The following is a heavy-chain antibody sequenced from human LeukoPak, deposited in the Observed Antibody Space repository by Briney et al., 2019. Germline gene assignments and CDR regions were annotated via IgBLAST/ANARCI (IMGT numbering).Heavy chain of an antibody. D-gene: IGHD6-13*01. V-gene: IGHV1-46*01. CDR3: AREQIGHGSWHLNPHYYFDY. CDR1: GYTFTSYY. CDR2: INPSGGST. J-gene: IGHJ4*02. Sequence: ASVKVSCKASGYTFTSYYMHWVRQAPGQGLEWMGIINPSGGSTSYAQKFQGRVTMTRDTSTSTVYMELSSLRSEDTAVYYCAREQIGHGSWHLNPHYYFDYWGQGTLVTVSS.